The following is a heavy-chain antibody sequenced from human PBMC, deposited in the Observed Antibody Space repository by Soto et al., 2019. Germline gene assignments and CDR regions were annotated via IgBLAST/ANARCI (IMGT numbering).Heavy chain of an antibody. D-gene: IGHD5-12*01. V-gene: IGHV4-31*03. CDR3: ARDRGRNYGLDV. Sequence: SETLSLTCTVSGGSMSSGNYYWSWIRQHPGKGLEWIGYIYYSGSTYYNPSLKSRATISTDTSKNRFSLKLSSVTAADTAVYYCARDRGRNYGLDVWGQGTTVTVSS. CDR1: GGSMSSGNYY. CDR2: IYYSGST. J-gene: IGHJ6*02.